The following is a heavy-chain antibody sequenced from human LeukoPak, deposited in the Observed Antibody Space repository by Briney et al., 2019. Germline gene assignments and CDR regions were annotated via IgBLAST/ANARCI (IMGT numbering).Heavy chain of an antibody. J-gene: IGHJ6*02. CDR1: GGTFSSYA. CDR2: IIPIFGTA. D-gene: IGHD5-24*01. V-gene: IGHV1-69*13. CDR3: ARGARDGYNQGEVYGMDV. Sequence: GASVKVSCTASGGTFSSYAISWVRQAPGQGLEWMGGIIPIFGTANYAQKLQGRVTITADESTSTAYMELSSLRSEDTAVYYCARGARDGYNQGEVYGMDVWGQGTTVTVSS.